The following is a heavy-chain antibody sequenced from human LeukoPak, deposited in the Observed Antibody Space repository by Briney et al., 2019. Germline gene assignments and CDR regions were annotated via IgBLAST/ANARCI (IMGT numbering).Heavy chain of an antibody. J-gene: IGHJ4*02. CDR3: ATERNWVFDY. V-gene: IGHV3-23*01. Sequence: GGSLRLSCAASGFTFSSYAMSWVRQAPGKGLEWVSAITGSGGSTYYADSVKGRFTISRDNSKNTLYVQMNSLRAEDTAVYYCATERNWVFDYWGQGTLATLSS. CDR1: GFTFSSYA. D-gene: IGHD7-27*01. CDR2: ITGSGGST.